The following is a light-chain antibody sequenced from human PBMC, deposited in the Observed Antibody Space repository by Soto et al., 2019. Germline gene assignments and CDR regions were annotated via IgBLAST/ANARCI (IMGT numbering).Light chain of an antibody. CDR2: GAS. CDR3: QQYSTSPWT. V-gene: IGKV3-20*01. Sequence: EIVLTQSPGTLSLSPGERATLSCRASQSVSSRYFAWYQQKLGQAPRLLIYGASSRATGIPDRFSGSGSGTDFTLTISRLEPEDFAVYYCQQYSTSPWTFGQGTKVEIK. CDR1: QSVSSRY. J-gene: IGKJ1*01.